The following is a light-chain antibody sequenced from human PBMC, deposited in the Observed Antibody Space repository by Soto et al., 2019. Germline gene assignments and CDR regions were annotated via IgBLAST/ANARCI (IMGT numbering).Light chain of an antibody. J-gene: IGKJ5*01. Sequence: EIVLTQSPATLSLSPGERATLSCRASHSVSTYLAWYQQKTGQAPRLLIYDASNRATDIPARFSGSGSGTDFTLTISGLEPEDFAVYYCQVRTNWPPSVPFGQGTRLEI. V-gene: IGKV3-11*01. CDR2: DAS. CDR1: HSVSTY. CDR3: QVRTNWPPSVP.